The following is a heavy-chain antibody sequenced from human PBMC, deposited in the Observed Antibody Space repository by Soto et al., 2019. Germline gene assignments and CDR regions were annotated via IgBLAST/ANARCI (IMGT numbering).Heavy chain of an antibody. D-gene: IGHD5-18*01. Sequence: WTWIRQPPGERLEWIGYIYYNGNTNYNSSLKSRVTISIDTSKNQFSLKLNSVTAADTAVYFYARLAYTSGFTFDYWGRGTLVNVSS. CDR2: IYYNGNT. J-gene: IGHJ4*02. CDR3: ARLAYTSGFTFDY. V-gene: IGHV4-61*07.